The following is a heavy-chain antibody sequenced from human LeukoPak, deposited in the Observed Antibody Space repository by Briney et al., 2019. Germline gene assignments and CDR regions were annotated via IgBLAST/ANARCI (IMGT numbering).Heavy chain of an antibody. J-gene: IGHJ6*03. CDR1: GFTFSSYA. V-gene: IGHV3-23*01. CDR2: ISGSGGST. D-gene: IGHD3-16*01. Sequence: GGSLRLPCAASGFTFSSYAMSWVRQAPGKGLEWVSAISGSGGSTYYADSVKGRFTISRDNSKNTLYLQMNSLRAEDTAVYYCAKDLEGGYYYYYYMDVWGKGTTVTVSS. CDR3: AKDLEGGYYYYYYMDV.